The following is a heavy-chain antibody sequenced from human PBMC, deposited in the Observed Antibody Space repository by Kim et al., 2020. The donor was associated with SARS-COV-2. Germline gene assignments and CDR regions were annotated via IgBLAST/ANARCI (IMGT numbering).Heavy chain of an antibody. CDR3: ARRGGLDTAYGMDG. CDR2: INSDGRAT. V-gene: IGHV3-74*01. D-gene: IGHD2-15*01. J-gene: IGHJ6*02. Sequence: GGSLRLSCGASGFTFSSYWMHWVRQAPGKGLVWLSRINSDGRATSYAGSVKGRFTISRDNAENTLYLQMNSLRAEDTAVYYCARRGGLDTAYGMDGWGQGTTVTVSS. CDR1: GFTFSSYW.